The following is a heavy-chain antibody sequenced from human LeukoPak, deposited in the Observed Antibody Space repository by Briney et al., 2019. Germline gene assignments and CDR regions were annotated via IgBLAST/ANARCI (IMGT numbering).Heavy chain of an antibody. CDR1: GGSFSGYY. J-gene: IGHJ5*02. D-gene: IGHD6-19*01. CDR2: INHSGST. Sequence: SETLSLTCAVYGGSFSGYYWSCIRQPPGKELEWIGEINHSGSTNYNPSLKSRVTISVDTSKNQFSLKLSSVTAADTAVYYCARGRSRYSSGWYNWFDPWGQGTLLTVSS. CDR3: ARGRSRYSSGWYNWFDP. V-gene: IGHV4-34*01.